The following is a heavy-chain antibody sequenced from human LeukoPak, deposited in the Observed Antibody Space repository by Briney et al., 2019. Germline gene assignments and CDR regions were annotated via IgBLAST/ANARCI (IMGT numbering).Heavy chain of an antibody. D-gene: IGHD2/OR15-2a*01. CDR1: GGSMSSYY. Sequence: SDTLSLTCTVSGGSMSSYYWSWIRQPPGKGLEWMGYIYYGGSTNYNPSLKSRVTISVDTSKNQFSLKLSSVTAADTAVYYCARGSLERITRYYYYGMDVWGQGTTVTVSS. CDR2: IYYGGST. J-gene: IGHJ6*02. CDR3: ARGSLERITRYYYYGMDV. V-gene: IGHV4-59*01.